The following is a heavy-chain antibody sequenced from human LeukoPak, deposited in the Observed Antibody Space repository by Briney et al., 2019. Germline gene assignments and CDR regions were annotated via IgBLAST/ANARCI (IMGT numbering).Heavy chain of an antibody. Sequence: SGGSLRLSCAASGFTFSSYAMSWVRQAPGKGLEWVSAISGSGGSTYYADSVKGRFTISRDNSKNTLYLQMNSLRAEDTAVYYCAKVFDAGFYDSKVSGGPFDYWGQGTLVTVSS. CDR3: AKVFDAGFYDSKVSGGPFDY. V-gene: IGHV3-23*01. D-gene: IGHD3-3*01. J-gene: IGHJ4*02. CDR1: GFTFSSYA. CDR2: ISGSGGST.